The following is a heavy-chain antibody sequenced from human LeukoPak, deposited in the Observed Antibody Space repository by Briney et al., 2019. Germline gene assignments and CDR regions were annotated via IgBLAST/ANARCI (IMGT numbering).Heavy chain of an antibody. Sequence: SETLSLTCTVSGGSISSYYWSWIRQPPGGGLEWIGCIYYSGSTNYNPSLKRRVTISLDTSKSQFSLKLRSVTAADTAVYYCARSGLDSRYYFGMDVWGQGTTVTVSS. CDR1: GGSISSYY. J-gene: IGHJ6*02. CDR2: IYYSGST. V-gene: IGHV4-59*01. D-gene: IGHD5-12*01. CDR3: ARSGLDSRYYFGMDV.